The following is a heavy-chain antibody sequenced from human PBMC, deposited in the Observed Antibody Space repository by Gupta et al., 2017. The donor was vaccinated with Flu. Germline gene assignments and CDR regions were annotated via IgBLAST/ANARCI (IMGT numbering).Heavy chain of an antibody. V-gene: IGHV3-23*01. Sequence: DVQLLESGGGLVQPGGSLRLSCAASGFTFSSYAMSWVRQAPGKGLEWVSAISGTGANAYYADSVKGRFTISRDNSKNTLYLQVNSLRAEDTAVYYCAKDLGRGYRGEGAFEIWGQGTLVTVSS. CDR1: GFTFSSYA. D-gene: IGHD3-22*01. J-gene: IGHJ3*02. CDR2: ISGTGANA. CDR3: AKDLGRGYRGEGAFEI.